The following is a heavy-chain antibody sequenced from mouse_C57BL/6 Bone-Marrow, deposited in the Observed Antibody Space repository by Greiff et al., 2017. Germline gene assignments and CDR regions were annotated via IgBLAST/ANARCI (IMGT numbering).Heavy chain of an antibody. CDR2: IDPSDSYT. CDR1: GYTFTSYW. J-gene: IGHJ4*01. Sequence: QVQLQQPGAELVMPGASVKLSCKASGYTFTSYWMHWVKQRPGQGLEWIGEIDPSDSYTNYNQKFKGKSTLTVDKSSSTAYMQLSSLTSEDSAVYYCARRYYYGTMDYWGQGTSVTVSS. CDR3: ARRYYYGTMDY. V-gene: IGHV1-69*01. D-gene: IGHD1-1*01.